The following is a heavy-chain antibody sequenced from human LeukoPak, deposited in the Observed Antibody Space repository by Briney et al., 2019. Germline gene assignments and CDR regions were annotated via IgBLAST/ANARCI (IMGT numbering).Heavy chain of an antibody. Sequence: GGSLRLSCAASGFTFSSYSMNWVRQAPGKGLEWVSSISSSSSYIYYADSVKGRFTIPRDNAKNSLYLQMSSLRAEDTAVYYCARDYYDSSGYFRPVSSPFDYWGQGTLVTVSS. V-gene: IGHV3-21*01. J-gene: IGHJ4*02. CDR1: GFTFSSYS. D-gene: IGHD3-22*01. CDR3: ARDYYDSSGYFRPVSSPFDY. CDR2: ISSSSSYI.